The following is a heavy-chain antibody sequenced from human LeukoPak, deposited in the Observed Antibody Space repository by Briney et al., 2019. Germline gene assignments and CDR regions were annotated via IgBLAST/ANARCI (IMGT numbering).Heavy chain of an antibody. CDR3: AAGGPIVRATTGVVDC. V-gene: IGHV1-24*01. CDR2: FDPEDGET. D-gene: IGHD1-26*01. J-gene: IGHJ4*02. CDR1: GYTLTELS. Sequence: ASVKVSCKVSGYTLTELSMHWVRQAPGKGLEWMGGFDPEDGETIYAQKFQGRVTMTEDTSTDTAYMELSSLRSEDTAVYYCAAGGPIVRATTGVVDCWGQGTLVTVSS.